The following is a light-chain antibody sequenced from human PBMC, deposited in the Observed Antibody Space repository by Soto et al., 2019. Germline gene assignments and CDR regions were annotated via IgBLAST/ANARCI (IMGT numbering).Light chain of an antibody. CDR3: SSYTITNTPYV. Sequence: QSALTQPASVSASPGQSITISCTGTSSDVGGYNYVSWFQQHPGKAPKLMIYEVSNRPSGVSNRFSGSKSDNTASLTISGLQAEDEADYYCSSYTITNTPYVFGTGTKVTVL. V-gene: IGLV2-14*01. J-gene: IGLJ1*01. CDR1: SSDVGGYNY. CDR2: EVS.